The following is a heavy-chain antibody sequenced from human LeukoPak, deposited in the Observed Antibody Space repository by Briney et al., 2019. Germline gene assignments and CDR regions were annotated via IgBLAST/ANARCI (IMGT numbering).Heavy chain of an antibody. D-gene: IGHD6-13*01. CDR1: GYSFTSNY. Sequence: ASVKVSCKASGYSFTSNYIHWVRQAPGQGLEWMGMIYPRDGSTSYAQKFQGRVTVTRDTPTKTVQMGLSGLRSEGTAVSYCATDQAAFDYWGEGDLGTVSS. J-gene: IGHJ4*02. V-gene: IGHV1-46*01. CDR3: ATDQAAFDY. CDR2: IYPRDGST.